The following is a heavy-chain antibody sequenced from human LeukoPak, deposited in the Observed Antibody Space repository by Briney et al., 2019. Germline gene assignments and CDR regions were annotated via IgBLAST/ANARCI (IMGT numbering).Heavy chain of an antibody. J-gene: IGHJ3*02. Sequence: SETLSLTCTVSGGSISSGGYYWSWIRQHPGKGLEWIGYISYSGSTYYNPSLKSRVTISVDTSKNQFSLKLSSVTAADTAVYYCARDTAEWFGEPDDAFDIWGQGTMVTVSS. D-gene: IGHD3-10*01. V-gene: IGHV4-31*03. CDR3: ARDTAEWFGEPDDAFDI. CDR2: ISYSGST. CDR1: GGSISSGGYY.